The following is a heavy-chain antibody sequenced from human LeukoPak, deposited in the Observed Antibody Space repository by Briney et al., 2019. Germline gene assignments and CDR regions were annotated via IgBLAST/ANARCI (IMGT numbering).Heavy chain of an antibody. CDR3: ASRELESGWHYHYYMDV. Sequence: SVKVSCKPSGGTFNNHAISWVRQAPGQGLEWMGGIIPIFGTADYAQKVQGRVTITTDESTSTAYMELSSLRSEDTAVYYCASRELESGWHYHYYMDVWGQGTTVTVSS. J-gene: IGHJ6*03. D-gene: IGHD1-1*01. V-gene: IGHV1-69*05. CDR2: IIPIFGTA. CDR1: GGTFNNHA.